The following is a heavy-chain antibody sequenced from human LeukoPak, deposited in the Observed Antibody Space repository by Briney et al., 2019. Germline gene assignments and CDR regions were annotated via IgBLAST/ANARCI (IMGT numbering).Heavy chain of an antibody. CDR2: INPSGGST. D-gene: IGHD6-19*01. Sequence: GASVKVSCKASGYSFNAYYIHWVRQAPGQGLEWMGIINPSGGSTSYAQKFQGRVTMTRDTSTSTVYMELSSLRSEDTAVYYCARAQAWDSSDPNWFDPWGQGTLVTVSS. V-gene: IGHV1-46*02. CDR1: GYSFNAYY. CDR3: ARAQAWDSSDPNWFDP. J-gene: IGHJ5*02.